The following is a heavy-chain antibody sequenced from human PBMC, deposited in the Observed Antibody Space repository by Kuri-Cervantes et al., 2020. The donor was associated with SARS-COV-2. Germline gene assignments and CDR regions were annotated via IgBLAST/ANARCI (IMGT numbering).Heavy chain of an antibody. Sequence: GESLKISCAASGFTFSSYSMNWVRQAPGKGLEWVSYISSSSSTIYYADSVKGRFTISRDNAKNSLYLQMNSLRDEDTAVYYCAREGVTGTNYYYYYGMDVWGQGTTVTVSS. CDR2: ISSSSSTI. D-gene: IGHD1-7*01. V-gene: IGHV3-48*02. J-gene: IGHJ6*02. CDR3: AREGVTGTNYYYYYGMDV. CDR1: GFTFSSYS.